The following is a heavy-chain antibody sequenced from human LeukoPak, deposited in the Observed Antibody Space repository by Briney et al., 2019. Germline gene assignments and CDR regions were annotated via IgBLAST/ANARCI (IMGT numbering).Heavy chain of an antibody. CDR1: GFTFSSYS. J-gene: IGHJ4*02. V-gene: IGHV3-48*01. Sequence: GGSLRLSCAASGFTFSSYSMNWVRQAPGKGLEWVSYISSRSATIYYADSVKGRFTISRDNAKDSLYLQMNSLRAEDTAVYYCARDPLSSSSFDLWGQGTLVTVSS. D-gene: IGHD6-13*01. CDR3: ARDPLSSSSFDL. CDR2: ISSRSATI.